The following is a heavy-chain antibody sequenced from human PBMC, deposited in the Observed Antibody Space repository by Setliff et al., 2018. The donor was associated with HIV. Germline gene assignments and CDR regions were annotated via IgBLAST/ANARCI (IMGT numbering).Heavy chain of an antibody. V-gene: IGHV5-51*01. CDR2: IYPGDSDT. CDR3: ARGAYDSSGDF. Sequence: GESLKISCQGSGYSFTTYWIGWVRQMPGKGLEWMGIIYPGDSDTRYSPSFRGQVTISVDKSINTAYLQWSSLKASDTAMYYCARGAYDSSGDFWGQGTLVTVSS. CDR1: GYSFTTYW. J-gene: IGHJ4*02. D-gene: IGHD3-22*01.